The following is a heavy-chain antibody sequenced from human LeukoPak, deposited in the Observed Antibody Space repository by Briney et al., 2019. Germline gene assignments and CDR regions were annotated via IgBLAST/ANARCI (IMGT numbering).Heavy chain of an antibody. CDR2: INPSGGST. D-gene: IGHD3-9*01. J-gene: IGHJ4*02. CDR1: GYTFTSYY. Sequence: ASVKVSCKASGYTFTSYYMHWVRQAPGQGLEWMGIINPSGGSTSYAQRFQGRVTMTRDMSTSTAYMELRSLRSDDTAVYYCARDRGTFDHDYWGQGTLVTVSS. V-gene: IGHV1-46*01. CDR3: ARDRGTFDHDY.